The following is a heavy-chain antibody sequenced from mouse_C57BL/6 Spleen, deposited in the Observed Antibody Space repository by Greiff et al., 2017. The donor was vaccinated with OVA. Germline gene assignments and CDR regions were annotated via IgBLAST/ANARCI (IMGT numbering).Heavy chain of an antibody. Sequence: VQLQQSGPVLARPGASVKMSCKTSGYTFTSYWMHWVKQRPGQGLEWIGAIYPGNSDTSYNQKFKGKAKLTAVTSASTAYMELSSLTNEDSAVYYCTRITTVVAPYYFDYWGQGTTLTVSS. CDR1: GYTFTSYW. D-gene: IGHD1-1*01. V-gene: IGHV1-5*01. CDR2: IYPGNSDT. J-gene: IGHJ2*01. CDR3: TRITTVVAPYYFDY.